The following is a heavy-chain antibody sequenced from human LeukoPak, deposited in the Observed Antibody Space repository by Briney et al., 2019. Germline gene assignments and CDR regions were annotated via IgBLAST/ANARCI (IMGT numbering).Heavy chain of an antibody. CDR1: GFTFDDYA. CDR2: ISGDGGST. CDR3: AKDLYSSGWLDYYYYGVDV. Sequence: PGGSLRLSCAASGFTFDDYAMHWVRQAPGKGLEWVSLISGDGGSTYCADSVKGRFTISRDNSKNSLYLQMNSLRTEDTALYYCAKDLYSSGWLDYYYYGVDVWGQGTTVTVSS. J-gene: IGHJ6*02. D-gene: IGHD6-19*01. V-gene: IGHV3-43*02.